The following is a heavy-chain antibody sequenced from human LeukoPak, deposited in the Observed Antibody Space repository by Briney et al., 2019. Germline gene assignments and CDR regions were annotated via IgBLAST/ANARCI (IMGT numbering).Heavy chain of an antibody. J-gene: IGHJ4*02. V-gene: IGHV3-23*01. CDR2: ISGSGGST. D-gene: IGHD2-15*01. CDR1: GFTFSSYA. Sequence: GGSLRLSCAASGFTFSSYAMSWVRQVPGKGLEWVSGISGSGGSTYYADSVKGRFTIFRDNSKNTLYLQMNSLRAEDTAVYHCANGWSPDYWGRGTLVTVSS. CDR3: ANGWSPDY.